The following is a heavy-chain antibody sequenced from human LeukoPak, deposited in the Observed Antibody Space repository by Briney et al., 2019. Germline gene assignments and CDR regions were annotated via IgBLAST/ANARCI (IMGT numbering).Heavy chain of an antibody. D-gene: IGHD4-11*01. Sequence: GASVKVSCKASGYTFRNYGISWVRQAPGQGLEWLGWISPYNGNTNYAQKFQGRVTMTTDTSTSTAYMELRSLISDDTAVYYCANPPTVTSFDYWGQGTLVTVSS. J-gene: IGHJ4*02. CDR3: ANPPTVTSFDY. CDR2: ISPYNGNT. V-gene: IGHV1-18*01. CDR1: GYTFRNYG.